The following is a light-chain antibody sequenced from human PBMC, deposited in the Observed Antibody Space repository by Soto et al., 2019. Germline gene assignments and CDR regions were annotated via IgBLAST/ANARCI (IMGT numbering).Light chain of an antibody. Sequence: DVKMTQSPSSLSASVGDRVNITCRASQPISNYLNWYQQKAGEAPKVLIFGASSLQSGVPSKFSGSGYGTDFTLIINNLHPDDFAPYYCQQTHAVPLTFGQGTRL. J-gene: IGKJ5*01. CDR2: GAS. CDR1: QPISNY. V-gene: IGKV1-39*01. CDR3: QQTHAVPLT.